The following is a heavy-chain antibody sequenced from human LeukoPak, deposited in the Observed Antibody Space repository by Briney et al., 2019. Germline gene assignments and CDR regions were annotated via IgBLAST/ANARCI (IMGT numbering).Heavy chain of an antibody. CDR2: ISAYNGNT. J-gene: IGHJ4*02. D-gene: IGHD3-22*01. CDR1: SYTFTNYA. Sequence: ASVKVSCKASSYTFTNYAFTWVRQAPGQGLEWMGWISAYNGNTNYAQKLQGRVTMTTDTSTSTAYMELRSLRSDDTAVYYCARALTYYYDSSGVGGQDFDFWGQGTLVTVSS. V-gene: IGHV1-18*01. CDR3: ARALTYYYDSSGVGGQDFDF.